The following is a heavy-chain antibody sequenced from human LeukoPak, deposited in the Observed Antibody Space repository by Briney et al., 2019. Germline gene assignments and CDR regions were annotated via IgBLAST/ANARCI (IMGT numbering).Heavy chain of an antibody. J-gene: IGHJ4*02. CDR1: GFTFSGYG. CDR3: AKSNGDYKKGFDY. CDR2: IWYDGRKT. V-gene: IGHV3-33*06. D-gene: IGHD2-21*02. Sequence: GGSLRLSCAASGFTFSGYGMNWVRQAPGKGLDWLAIIWYDGRKTHYADSVKGRFTISRDNSENTLYLQMNDMRADDTAVYYCAKSNGDYKKGFDYWGQGTLVTVSS.